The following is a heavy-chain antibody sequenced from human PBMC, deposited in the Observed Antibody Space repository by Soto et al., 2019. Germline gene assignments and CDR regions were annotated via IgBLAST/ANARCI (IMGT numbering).Heavy chain of an antibody. CDR3: ARGDCSSTSCYIDWFDP. CDR1: GYTFTGYY. CDR2: INPNSGGT. D-gene: IGHD2-2*02. J-gene: IGHJ5*02. Sequence: ASLKVSCKASGYTFTGYYMHWVRQAPGQGLEWMGWINPNSGGTNYAQKFQGWVTMTRDTSISTAYMELSRLRSDDTAVYYCARGDCSSTSCYIDWFDPWGQGTLVNVSS. V-gene: IGHV1-2*04.